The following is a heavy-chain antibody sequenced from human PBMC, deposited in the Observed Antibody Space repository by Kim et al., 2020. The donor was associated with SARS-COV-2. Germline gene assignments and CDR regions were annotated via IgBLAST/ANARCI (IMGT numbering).Heavy chain of an antibody. CDR3: ARGSFHYGMDV. V-gene: IGHV1-46*01. Sequence: TSYAQKFQGRVTMTRDTSTSTVYMELSSLRSEDTAVYYCARGSFHYGMDVWGQGTTVTVSS. CDR2: T. J-gene: IGHJ6*02.